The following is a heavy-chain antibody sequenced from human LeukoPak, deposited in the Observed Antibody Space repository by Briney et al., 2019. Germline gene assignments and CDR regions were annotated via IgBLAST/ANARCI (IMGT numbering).Heavy chain of an antibody. CDR3: ARVTLSGSYLFDY. CDR2: INSDGGST. Sequence: GGSLRLSCAASGFTFSSYWMHWVRQAPGKGLEWVSRINSDGGSTTYADSVKGRFTISRDNAKNKLYLQMNSLRAEDTAVYYWARVTLSGSYLFDYWGQGTLVTVSS. D-gene: IGHD1-26*01. CDR1: GFTFSSYW. V-gene: IGHV3-74*01. J-gene: IGHJ4*02.